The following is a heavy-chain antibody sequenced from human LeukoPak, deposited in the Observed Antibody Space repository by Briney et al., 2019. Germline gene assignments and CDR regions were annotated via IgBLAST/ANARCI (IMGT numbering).Heavy chain of an antibody. D-gene: IGHD6-19*01. CDR3: ARLPLAVAGTSDY. Sequence: ASVKVSCKASGYTFTGYYMHWVRQAPGEGLEWMGLINPNSGGTDYAQKFQGRVTMTRDTSISTAYMELSRLRSDDTAVYYCARLPLAVAGTSDYWGQGTLVTVSS. J-gene: IGHJ4*02. V-gene: IGHV1-2*02. CDR2: INPNSGGT. CDR1: GYTFTGYY.